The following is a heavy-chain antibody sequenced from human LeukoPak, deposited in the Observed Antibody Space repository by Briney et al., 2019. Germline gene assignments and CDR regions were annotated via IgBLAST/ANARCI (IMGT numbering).Heavy chain of an antibody. J-gene: IGHJ4*02. V-gene: IGHV4-34*01. CDR1: GGSFSGYY. CDR3: ASSSGWYGLRYFDY. Sequence: SETLSLTCAVYGGSFSGYYWSWIRQPPGKGLEWIGEINHSGSTHYNPSLKSRVTISVDTSKNQFSLKLSSVTAADTAVYYCASSSGWYGLRYFDYWGQGFLVTVSS. CDR2: INHSGST. D-gene: IGHD6-19*01.